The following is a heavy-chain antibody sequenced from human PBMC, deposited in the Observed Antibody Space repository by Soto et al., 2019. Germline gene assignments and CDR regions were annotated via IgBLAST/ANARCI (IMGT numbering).Heavy chain of an antibody. CDR3: ARDEGHGLQLMGAYYYYGMDV. V-gene: IGHV3-21*01. CDR2: ISSSSSYI. J-gene: IGHJ6*02. D-gene: IGHD2-8*01. CDR1: GFTFSSYS. Sequence: EVQLVESGGGLVKPGGSLRLSCAASGFTFSSYSMNRVRQAPGKGLEWVSSISSSSSYIYYADSVKGRFTISRDNAKNSLYLQMNSLRAEDTAVYYCARDEGHGLQLMGAYYYYGMDVWGQGTTVTVSS.